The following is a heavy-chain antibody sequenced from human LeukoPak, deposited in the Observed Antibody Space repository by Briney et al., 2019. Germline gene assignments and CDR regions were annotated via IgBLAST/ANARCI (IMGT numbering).Heavy chain of an antibody. CDR1: GGSISSYY. Sequence: SETLSLTCTVSGGSISSYYWSWIRQPPGKGLEWIGYIYYSGSTNYNPSLKSRVTISVDTSKNQFSLKLSSVTAADTAVYYCARNYYDSSGYYYFDAFDIWGQGTMVTVSS. CDR3: ARNYYDSSGYYYFDAFDI. J-gene: IGHJ3*02. CDR2: IYYSGST. V-gene: IGHV4-59*01. D-gene: IGHD3-22*01.